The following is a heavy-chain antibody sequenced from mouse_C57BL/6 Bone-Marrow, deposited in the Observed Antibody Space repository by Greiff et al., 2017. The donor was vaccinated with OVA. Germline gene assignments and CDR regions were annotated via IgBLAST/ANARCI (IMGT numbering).Heavy chain of an antibody. D-gene: IGHD1-1*01. J-gene: IGHJ4*01. CDR3: ARDDYYGSSYKYDAMDY. Sequence: VQLQQPGAELVKPGASVKLSCKASGYTFTSYWMHWVKPRPGQGLEWIGMIHPNSGSTNYNEKFKSKATLTVDKSSSTAYMQLSSLTSEDSAVYYCARDDYYGSSYKYDAMDYWGQGTSVTVSA. CDR2: IHPNSGST. CDR1: GYTFTSYW. V-gene: IGHV1-64*01.